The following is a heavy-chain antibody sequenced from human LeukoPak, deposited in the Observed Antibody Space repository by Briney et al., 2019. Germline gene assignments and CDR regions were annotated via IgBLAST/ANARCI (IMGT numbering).Heavy chain of an antibody. CDR3: AKDPRITMIVVVTRRGAFDI. Sequence: GGSLRLSCAASGFNFSTYWMTWVRQVLGKGLEWVALISFNGGRKDYADSVKGRFTISRDNSKNTLYLQMNSLRAEDTAVYYCAKDPRITMIVVVTRRGAFDIWGQGTMVTVSS. J-gene: IGHJ3*02. CDR1: GFNFSTYW. D-gene: IGHD3-22*01. V-gene: IGHV3-30*18. CDR2: ISFNGGRK.